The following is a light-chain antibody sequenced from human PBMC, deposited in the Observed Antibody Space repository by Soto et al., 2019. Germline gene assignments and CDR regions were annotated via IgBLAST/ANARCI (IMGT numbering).Light chain of an antibody. CDR2: GVS. CDR1: QSISIT. V-gene: IGKV3-15*01. J-gene: IGKJ4*01. Sequence: EIVMTQSPATLSVSPGERATLSCRASQSISITLAWYQQKPGQAPRLLIYGVSTRATGIPARFSGSGSGTEFTLTISGLQSEDFAVYYCQQYSNWPRTFGGGTKVDIK. CDR3: QQYSNWPRT.